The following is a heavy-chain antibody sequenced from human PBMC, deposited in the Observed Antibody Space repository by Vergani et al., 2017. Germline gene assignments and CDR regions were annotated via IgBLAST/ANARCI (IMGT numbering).Heavy chain of an antibody. V-gene: IGHV1-18*01. CDR1: GYTFTSYG. CDR2: ISAYNGNT. Sequence: QVQLVQSGAEVKKPGASVKVSCKASGYTFTSYGISWVRQAPGQGLEWMGWISAYNGNTNYAQKLQGRVTMTTDTSTSTAYMELRSLRSDDTAVYYCAIVGNLYSSSYHASYFDYWGQGTLVTVSS. D-gene: IGHD6-6*01. J-gene: IGHJ4*02. CDR3: AIVGNLYSSSYHASYFDY.